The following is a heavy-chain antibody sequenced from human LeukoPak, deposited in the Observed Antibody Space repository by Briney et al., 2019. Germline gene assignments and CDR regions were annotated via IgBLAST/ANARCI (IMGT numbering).Heavy chain of an antibody. CDR2: INIAGSVT. CDR1: GFNFSNYW. J-gene: IGHJ4*02. D-gene: IGHD2-15*01. V-gene: IGHV3-74*01. Sequence: PGGSLRLSCAGSGFNFSNYWMHWVRQAPGKGLVWVSRINIAGSVTTYADSVKGRFTISRDNAKNTLYLQMNSLRAEDTAVYYCARDMVDWGQGTLVTVSS. CDR3: ARDMVD.